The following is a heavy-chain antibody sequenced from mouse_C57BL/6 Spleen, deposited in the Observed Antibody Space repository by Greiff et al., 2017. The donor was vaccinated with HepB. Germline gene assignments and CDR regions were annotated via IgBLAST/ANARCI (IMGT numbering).Heavy chain of an antibody. CDR1: GFSLTSYG. CDR2: IWSGGST. J-gene: IGHJ4*01. D-gene: IGHD2-1*01. V-gene: IGHV2-2*01. Sequence: VKLVESGPGLVQPSQSLSITCTVSGFSLTSYGVHWVRQSPGKGLEWLGVIWSGGSTDYNAAFISRLSISKDNSKSQVFFKMNSLQADDTAIYYCARYGNGYYYAMDYWGQGTSVTVSS. CDR3: ARYGNGYYYAMDY.